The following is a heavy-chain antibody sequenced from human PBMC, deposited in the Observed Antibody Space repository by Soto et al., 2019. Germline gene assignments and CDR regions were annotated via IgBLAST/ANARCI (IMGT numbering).Heavy chain of an antibody. CDR1: GFTFSSYE. Sequence: LRLSCAASGFTFSSYEMNWVRQAPGTGLEWVSYISSSGSTIYYADSVKGRFTISRDNAKNSLYLQMNSLRAEDTAVYYCARDTAMVRRGDYGMDVWGQGTTVTVSS. CDR2: ISSSGSTI. D-gene: IGHD5-18*01. CDR3: ARDTAMVRRGDYGMDV. V-gene: IGHV3-48*03. J-gene: IGHJ6*02.